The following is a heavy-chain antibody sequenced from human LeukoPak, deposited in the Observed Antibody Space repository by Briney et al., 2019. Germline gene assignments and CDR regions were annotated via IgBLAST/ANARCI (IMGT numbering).Heavy chain of an antibody. CDR3: ARGNLFWSGYYRS. Sequence: SETLSLTCSVSGVSISGYYWIWIRQSAEKGLEWIGRIYSSGSARYNPSLKSRVTMSVDTSKNQFSLKLSSVTAADTAVYYCARGNLFWSGYYRSWGQGTLVTVSS. V-gene: IGHV4-4*07. CDR2: IYSSGSA. CDR1: GVSISGYY. J-gene: IGHJ5*02. D-gene: IGHD3-3*01.